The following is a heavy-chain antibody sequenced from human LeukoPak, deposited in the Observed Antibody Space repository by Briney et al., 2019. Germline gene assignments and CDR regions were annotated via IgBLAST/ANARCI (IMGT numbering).Heavy chain of an antibody. D-gene: IGHD1-26*01. Sequence: GGSLRLSCSASGFTFSSYAMHWVRQAPGKGLEYVSAISSNGGSTYYADSVKGRFTISRDNSKNTLYLQMSRLRSDDTAVYYCARAGDSGNLAWGQGTLVTVSS. CDR3: ARAGDSGNLA. V-gene: IGHV3-64*04. CDR1: GFTFSSYA. CDR2: ISSNGGST. J-gene: IGHJ5*02.